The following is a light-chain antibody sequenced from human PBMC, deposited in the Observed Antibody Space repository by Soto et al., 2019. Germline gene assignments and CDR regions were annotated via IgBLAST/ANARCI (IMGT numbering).Light chain of an antibody. CDR1: QSVASSY. CDR3: QHYGASRFT. Sequence: EIVMTQSPGTLSSSPGERATLSCRASQSVASSYLAWYQQKPGQTPKLLIYGTSSRATGIPDRFSGSGSGTDFTLTISRLEPGDFAVYYCQHYGASRFTFGHGTKVHNK. CDR2: GTS. J-gene: IGKJ3*01. V-gene: IGKV3-20*01.